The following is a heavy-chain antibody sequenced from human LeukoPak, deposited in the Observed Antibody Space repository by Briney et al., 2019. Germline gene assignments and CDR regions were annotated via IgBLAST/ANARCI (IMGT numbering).Heavy chain of an antibody. V-gene: IGHV3-21*04. CDR2: ISSSSSYI. J-gene: IGHJ4*02. D-gene: IGHD6-19*01. CDR3: AKGSSAWNEVFHFDY. CDR1: GFTFSSYS. Sequence: GGSLRLSCAASGFTFSSYSMNWVRQAPGKGLEWVSSISSSSSYIYYADSVKGRFTISRDNAKNSLYLQMSSLRAEDMALYYCAKGSSAWNEVFHFDYWGQGTLVTVSS.